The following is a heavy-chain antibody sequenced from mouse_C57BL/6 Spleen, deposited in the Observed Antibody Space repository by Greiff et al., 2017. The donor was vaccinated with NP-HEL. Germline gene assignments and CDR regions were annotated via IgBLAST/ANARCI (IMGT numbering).Heavy chain of an antibody. CDR3: ERPLTTVVATRRYYYAMDY. D-gene: IGHD1-1*01. CDR2: IDPSDSYT. V-gene: IGHV1-50*01. J-gene: IGHJ4*01. Sequence: VQLQQPGAELVKPGASVKLSCKASGYTFTSYWMQWVKQRPGQGLEWIGEIDPSDSYTNYNQKFKGKATLTVDTSSSTAYMQLSSLTSEDSAVYYCERPLTTVVATRRYYYAMDYWGQGTSVTVSS. CDR1: GYTFTSYW.